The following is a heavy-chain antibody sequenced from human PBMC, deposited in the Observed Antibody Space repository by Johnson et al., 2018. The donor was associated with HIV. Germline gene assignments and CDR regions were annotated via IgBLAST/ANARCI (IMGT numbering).Heavy chain of an antibody. CDR2: ISYDGSNK. J-gene: IGHJ3*02. V-gene: IGHV3-30*03. CDR1: GFSVRTNY. CDR3: AREEGSGEPPNAFDI. Sequence: QVQLVESGGGLIQPGGSLRLSCAASGFSVRTNYMSWVRQAPGKGLEWVAVISYDGSNKYYADSVKGRFTISRDNSKNTLYLQMNSLRAEDTAVYYCAREEGSGEPPNAFDIWGQGTMVIVSS. D-gene: IGHD3-16*01.